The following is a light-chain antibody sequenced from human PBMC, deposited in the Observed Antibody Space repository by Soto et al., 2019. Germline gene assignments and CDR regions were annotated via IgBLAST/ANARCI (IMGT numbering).Light chain of an antibody. Sequence: QSVLTQPPSASGSPGQSVTISCTGTSSDVGGHDYVSWYQQHPGKAPKLMIYELNKRPSGIPDRFSGSKSGNTASLTGSGLQAEDEADYYCSSYVTGDSLIFGGGTKLTFL. CDR2: ELN. V-gene: IGLV2-8*01. J-gene: IGLJ2*01. CDR1: SSDVGGHDY. CDR3: SSYVTGDSLI.